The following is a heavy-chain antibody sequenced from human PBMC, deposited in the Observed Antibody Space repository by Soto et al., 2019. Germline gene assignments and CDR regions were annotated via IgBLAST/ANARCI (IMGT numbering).Heavy chain of an antibody. CDR3: ARYSSRRGGYYYYYGMDV. J-gene: IGHJ6*02. Sequence: GESLKISCKGSGYSFTSYWISWVRQMPGKGLEWMGRIDPSDSYTNYSPSFQGHVTLSADKPNRPAYLPWSSLKASDTAVYDCARYSSRRGGYYYYYGMDVWGQGTTVTVSS. V-gene: IGHV5-10-1*01. CDR1: GYSFTSYW. D-gene: IGHD3-10*01. CDR2: IDPSDSYT.